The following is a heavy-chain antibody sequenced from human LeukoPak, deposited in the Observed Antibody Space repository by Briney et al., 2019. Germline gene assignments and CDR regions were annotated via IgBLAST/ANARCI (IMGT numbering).Heavy chain of an antibody. Sequence: GGSVKVSCKASGYTFTGYYIHWVRQAPGQGLEWMGWINPNSGDTHVAQKFQGRVTMTRDTSISTAYMELSRLRSDDTAVYYCARDIASSGSYWRGFGYWGQGTLVTVSS. V-gene: IGHV1-2*02. CDR2: INPNSGDT. D-gene: IGHD1-26*01. CDR3: ARDIASSGSYWRGFGY. J-gene: IGHJ4*02. CDR1: GYTFTGYY.